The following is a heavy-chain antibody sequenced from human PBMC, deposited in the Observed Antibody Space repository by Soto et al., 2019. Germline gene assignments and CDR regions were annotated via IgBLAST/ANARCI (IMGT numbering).Heavy chain of an antibody. V-gene: IGHV6-1*01. CDR2: TYCRSKWYN. D-gene: IGHD1-20*01. CDR1: GDSVSSNSAA. J-gene: IGHJ4*02. CDR3: ARGFFNWNYFDY. Sequence: TLSLTCAISGDSVSSNSAAWNWIRQSPSRGLEWLGRTYCRSKWYNDYVVSVKSRIAINPDTSKNQFSLQLNSVTPEDTAVYYCARGFFNWNYFDYWGQGTLVTVSS.